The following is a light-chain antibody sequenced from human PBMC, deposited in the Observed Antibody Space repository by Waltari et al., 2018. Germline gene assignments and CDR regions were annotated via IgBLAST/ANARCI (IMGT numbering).Light chain of an antibody. CDR1: QDIANF. Sequence: DIQLTQSPSSLSASVGDRVTITCRASQDIANFLNWYQQKPGKAPKLLIFATSNLQAGVPSRFSGSGSGADFTLTTSSLQPDDFAFYHCQQNYVTPQSFGQGTKVEV. CDR2: ATS. CDR3: QQNYVTPQS. V-gene: IGKV1-39*01. J-gene: IGKJ1*01.